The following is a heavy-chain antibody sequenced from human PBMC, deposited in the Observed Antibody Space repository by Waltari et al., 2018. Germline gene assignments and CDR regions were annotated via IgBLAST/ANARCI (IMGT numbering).Heavy chain of an antibody. CDR2: ISWNSGSI. V-gene: IGHV3-9*01. D-gene: IGHD2-2*01. J-gene: IGHJ6*03. CDR1: GFTFDDYA. Sequence: EVQLVESGGGLVQHGRSLRLSCAASGFTFDDYAMHWVRQAPGKGLEWVSGISWNSGSIGYADSVKGRFTISRDNAKNSLYLQMNSLRAEDTALYYCAKDIRAVVPAAIAMDVWGKGTTVTVSS. CDR3: AKDIRAVVPAAIAMDV.